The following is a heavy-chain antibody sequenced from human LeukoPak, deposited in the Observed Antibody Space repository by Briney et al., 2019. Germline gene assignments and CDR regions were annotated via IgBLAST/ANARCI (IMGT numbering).Heavy chain of an antibody. Sequence: GGSLRLSCAASGFTFGNFWMSWVRPAAGEGLEWVANIKQDGSEKYYVDSVKGRFTISRDNAKNSLYLQMNSLRAEDTAVYFCARDAQVGVRGDQFDHWGQGTLVTVSS. CDR3: ARDAQVGVRGDQFDH. CDR1: GFTFGNFW. J-gene: IGHJ4*02. CDR2: IKQDGSEK. D-gene: IGHD3-10*01. V-gene: IGHV3-7*01.